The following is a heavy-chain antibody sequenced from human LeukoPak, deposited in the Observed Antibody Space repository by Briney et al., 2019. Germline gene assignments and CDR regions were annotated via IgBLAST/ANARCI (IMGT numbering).Heavy chain of an antibody. D-gene: IGHD3-3*01. J-gene: IGHJ3*02. V-gene: IGHV4-34*01. CDR2: ISHSGST. CDR1: GGPFSGYY. Sequence: SETLSLTCAVYGGPFSGYYWSWIRQPPGKGLEWIVEISHSGSTNCNPSLRSRVTISVDTSKNQFSLKVSSVTAADTAVYYCARGRRTYDFWSGYYDAFDIWGQGTMVTVSS. CDR3: ARGRRTYDFWSGYYDAFDI.